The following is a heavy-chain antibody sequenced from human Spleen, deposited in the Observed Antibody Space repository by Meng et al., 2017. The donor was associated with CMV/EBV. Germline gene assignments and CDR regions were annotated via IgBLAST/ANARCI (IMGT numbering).Heavy chain of an antibody. CDR3: ARDESITLCLFSP. D-gene: IGHD3-10*01. CDR1: GFTFSDYY. V-gene: IGHV3-11*04. CDR2: ISSSGSTI. Sequence: CAASGFTFSDYYMSWIRQAPGKGLEWVSYISSSGSTIYYADSVKGRFTISRHTAPLSLYLPLPLLRPEAPAVYYCARDESITLCLFSPWG. J-gene: IGHJ5*02.